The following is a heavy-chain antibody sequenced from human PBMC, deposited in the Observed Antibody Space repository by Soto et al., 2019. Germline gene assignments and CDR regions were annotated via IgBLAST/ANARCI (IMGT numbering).Heavy chain of an antibody. J-gene: IGHJ6*02. D-gene: IGHD2-2*03. CDR3: ASCLLDIVVVPAALGSGYYSMDV. CDR2: IWYDGSNK. V-gene: IGHV3-33*01. CDR1: GFTFSSYG. Sequence: QVQLVESGGGVVQPGRSLRLSCAASGFTFSSYGMHWVRQAPGKGLEWAARIWYDGSNKYYADSVKGRFTISRDNSKNTLYLQMNSLRAEDTAVYYCASCLLDIVVVPAALGSGYYSMDVWGQGPTVTVSS.